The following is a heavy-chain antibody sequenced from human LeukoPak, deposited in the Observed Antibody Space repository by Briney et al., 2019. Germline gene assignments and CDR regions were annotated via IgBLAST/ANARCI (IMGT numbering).Heavy chain of an antibody. J-gene: IGHJ6*03. CDR3: ARVSGYSYGYSIRDYYYMDV. CDR2: ISSSSSTI. D-gene: IGHD5-18*01. V-gene: IGHV3-48*01. CDR1: GFTFSSYS. Sequence: PGGSLRLSCAASGFTFSSYSMDWVRQAPGKGLEWVSYISSSSSTIYYADSVKGRFTISRDNAKNSLYLQMNSLRAEDTAVYYCARVSGYSYGYSIRDYYYMDVWGKGTTVTVSS.